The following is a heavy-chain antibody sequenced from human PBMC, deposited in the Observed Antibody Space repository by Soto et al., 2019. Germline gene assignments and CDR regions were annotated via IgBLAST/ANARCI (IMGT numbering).Heavy chain of an antibody. J-gene: IGHJ6*02. Sequence: SVKVSCKASGGTFSSYAISWVRQAPGQGLEWMGGIIPIFGTANYAQKFQGRVTITADESTSTAYMELSSLRSEDKAVYYCARDQYYYDSRGYYHSFYYNGMDVWGQGTTVTGSS. V-gene: IGHV1-69*13. CDR1: GGTFSSYA. D-gene: IGHD3-22*01. CDR3: ARDQYYYDSRGYYHSFYYNGMDV. CDR2: IIPIFGTA.